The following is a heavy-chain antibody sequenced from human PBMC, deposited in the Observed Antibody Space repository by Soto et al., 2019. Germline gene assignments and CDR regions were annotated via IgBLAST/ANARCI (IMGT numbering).Heavy chain of an antibody. Sequence: HPGKGLEWIGYIYHSGSTYYNPSLKSQVTISVDTSKNQFSLKLSSVTAADTAVYYCARDNRSGGSRWADYGGQRTLFTVS. V-gene: IGHV4-31*01. CDR3: ARDNRSGGSRWADY. D-gene: IGHD2-15*01. CDR2: IYHSGST. J-gene: IGHJ4*02.